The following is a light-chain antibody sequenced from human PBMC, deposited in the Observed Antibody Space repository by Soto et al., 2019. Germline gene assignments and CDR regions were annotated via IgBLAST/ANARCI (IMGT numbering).Light chain of an antibody. CDR1: NSNIGSNA. J-gene: IGLJ1*01. V-gene: IGLV1-36*01. CDR2: YDD. Sequence: QSLLTQPPSVSGAPRQRVTISCSGSNSNIGSNAVNWYQQFPGKAPKLLIYYDDLLASGVSARFSASKSGTSASLAISGLQSEDEADYYCDACDASAKSHVFGTGNKVSLL. CDR3: DACDASAKSHV.